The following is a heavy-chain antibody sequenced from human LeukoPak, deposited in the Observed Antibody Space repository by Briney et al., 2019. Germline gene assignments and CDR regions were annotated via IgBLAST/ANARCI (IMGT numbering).Heavy chain of an antibody. CDR2: INPNSGGT. CDR1: GYTFTGYY. J-gene: IGHJ4*02. D-gene: IGHD3-22*01. V-gene: IGHV1-2*02. CDR3: AREDQAYYYDSSGYYYVY. Sequence: ASVKVSFKASGYTFTGYYMHWVRQAPGQGLEWMGWINPNSGGTNYAQKFQGRVTMTRDTSISTAYMELSRLRSDDTAVYYCAREDQAYYYDSSGYYYVYWGQGTLVTVSS.